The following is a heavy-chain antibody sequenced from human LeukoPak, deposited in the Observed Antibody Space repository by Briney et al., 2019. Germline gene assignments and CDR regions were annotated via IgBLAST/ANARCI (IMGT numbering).Heavy chain of an antibody. V-gene: IGHV1-2*02. CDR2: INPNSGGT. Sequence: ASVKVSCKASGYTFTGYYMHWVRQAPGQGLEWMGWINPNSGGTNYAQKFQGRVTMTRDTSISTAYMELSRLRSDDTAVYYCARGPERITIFGVVIPNLDYWGQGTLVTVSS. J-gene: IGHJ4*02. CDR3: ARGPERITIFGVVIPNLDY. CDR1: GYTFTGYY. D-gene: IGHD3-3*01.